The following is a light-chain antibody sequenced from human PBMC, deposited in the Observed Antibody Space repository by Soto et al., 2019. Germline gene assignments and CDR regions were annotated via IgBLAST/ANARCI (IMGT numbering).Light chain of an antibody. CDR3: QHYNSYSYT. V-gene: IGKV1-5*03. Sequence: DIQMTQSPSTLSASVGDRVTITCRASQSISSWLAWYQQKQGKAPKVLIYKASSLESGVPSRFSGSGSGTEFTLTISSLQPDDFATYYCQHYNSYSYTFGQGTKLEIK. CDR1: QSISSW. J-gene: IGKJ2*01. CDR2: KAS.